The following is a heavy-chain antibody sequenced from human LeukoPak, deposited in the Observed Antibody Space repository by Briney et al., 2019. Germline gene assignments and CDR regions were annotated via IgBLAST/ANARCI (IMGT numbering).Heavy chain of an antibody. CDR3: ATPPYYYDSSGHEVDY. CDR2: FDPEDGET. V-gene: IGHV1-24*01. J-gene: IGHJ4*02. D-gene: IGHD3-22*01. CDR1: GYTLTELS. Sequence: ASVKASCKVSGYTLTELSMHWVRQAPGKGLEWMGGFDPEDGETIYAQKFQGRVTMTEDTSTDTAYMELSSLRSEDTAVYYCATPPYYYDSSGHEVDYWGQGTLVTVSS.